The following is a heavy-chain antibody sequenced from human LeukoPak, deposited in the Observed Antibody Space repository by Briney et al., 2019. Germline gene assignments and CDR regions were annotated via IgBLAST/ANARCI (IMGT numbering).Heavy chain of an antibody. Sequence: PGGSLRLSCAASGFTFDDYAMHWVRQAPGKGLEWVSGISWNSGSIGYADSVKGRFTISRDNAKNSLYLQMNSLRAEDTALYYCAKDIFTMVRGVFDYWGQGTLVTVSP. CDR1: GFTFDDYA. CDR3: AKDIFTMVRGVFDY. D-gene: IGHD3-10*01. J-gene: IGHJ4*02. V-gene: IGHV3-9*01. CDR2: ISWNSGSI.